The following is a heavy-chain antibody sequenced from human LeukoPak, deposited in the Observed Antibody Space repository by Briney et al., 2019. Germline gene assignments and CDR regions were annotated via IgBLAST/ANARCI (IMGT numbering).Heavy chain of an antibody. CDR2: INGDGSNT. Sequence: PGGSLRLSCAASGFSFSTYWMHWVRQAAGKGLVWVSRINGDGSNTTYADSVKGRFTISRDNAKNTLYLQMNSLRAEDTAVYYCARAMPHDNWFDPWGQGSLVTVSS. D-gene: IGHD2-2*01. CDR3: ARAMPHDNWFDP. J-gene: IGHJ5*02. CDR1: GFSFSTYW. V-gene: IGHV3-74*03.